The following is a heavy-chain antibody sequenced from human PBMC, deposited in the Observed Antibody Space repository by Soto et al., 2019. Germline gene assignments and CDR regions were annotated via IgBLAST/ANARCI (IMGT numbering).Heavy chain of an antibody. V-gene: IGHV1-69*13. J-gene: IGHJ4*02. Sequence: SVKVSCRASGGAFTDYIFDWVRQAPGQGLEWMGGIIPMFGTPKYAQKFQHRVTISADVSTGTAYMELTRLRFDDTAVYYCAGGRHQPTVGFYFESWGEGTRVTVSS. CDR3: AGGRHQPTVGFYFES. CDR2: IIPMFGTP. D-gene: IGHD4-17*01. CDR1: GGAFTDYI.